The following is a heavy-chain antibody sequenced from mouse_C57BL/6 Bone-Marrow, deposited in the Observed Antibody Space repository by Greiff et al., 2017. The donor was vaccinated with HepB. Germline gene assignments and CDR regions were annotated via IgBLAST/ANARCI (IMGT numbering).Heavy chain of an antibody. CDR1: GFTFTDYY. V-gene: IGHV7-3*01. Sequence: EVKVVESGGGLVQPGGSLSLSCAASGFTFTDYYMSWVRQPPGKALEWLGFIRNKANGYTTEYSASVKGRFTISRDNSQSILYLQMNALRAEDSATYYCARYGRLLSWFAYWGQGTLVTVSA. CDR3: ARYGRLLSWFAY. J-gene: IGHJ3*01. D-gene: IGHD1-1*01. CDR2: IRNKANGYTT.